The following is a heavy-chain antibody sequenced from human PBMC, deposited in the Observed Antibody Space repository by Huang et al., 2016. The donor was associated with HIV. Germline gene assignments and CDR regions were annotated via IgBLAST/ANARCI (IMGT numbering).Heavy chain of an antibody. CDR1: GFTFSSYG. Sequence: QVQLVESGGGVVQPGRSLRLSCAASGFTFSSYGMHWVCQAPGKGLEWVAGISYDKSNKYYADSVKGRLTISRDNSKNTLYLQINSLTTEDTAVYYCAKGGRAAAVMDVWGKGTTVTVSS. CDR3: AKGGRAAAVMDV. CDR2: ISYDKSNK. D-gene: IGHD6-13*01. V-gene: IGHV3-30*18. J-gene: IGHJ6*04.